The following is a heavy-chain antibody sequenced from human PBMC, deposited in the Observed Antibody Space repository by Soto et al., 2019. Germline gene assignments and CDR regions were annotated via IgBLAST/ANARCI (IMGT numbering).Heavy chain of an antibody. D-gene: IGHD4-17*01. CDR3: AREAYGEDFDY. CDR1: GGSISSYY. CDR2: IYYSGST. J-gene: IGHJ4*02. V-gene: IGHV4-59*01. Sequence: SDTLSLTCTFSGGSISSYYWSWIRQPPGKGLEWIGYIYYSGSTNYNPSLKSRVTISVDTSKNQFSLKLSSVTAADTAVYYCAREAYGEDFDYWGQGTLVTVS.